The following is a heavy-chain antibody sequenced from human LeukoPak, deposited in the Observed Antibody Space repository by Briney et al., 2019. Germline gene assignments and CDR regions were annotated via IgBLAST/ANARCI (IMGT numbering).Heavy chain of an antibody. Sequence: GGSLRLYCAASGFTFSSYSMNWVRQATGKGLEWVSSISSSSSYIYYADSVKGRFTISRDNAKNSLYLQMNSLRAEDTAVYYCASYGPRGFDYWGQGTLVTVSS. D-gene: IGHD3-10*01. J-gene: IGHJ4*02. V-gene: IGHV3-21*01. CDR2: ISSSSSYI. CDR1: GFTFSSYS. CDR3: ASYGPRGFDY.